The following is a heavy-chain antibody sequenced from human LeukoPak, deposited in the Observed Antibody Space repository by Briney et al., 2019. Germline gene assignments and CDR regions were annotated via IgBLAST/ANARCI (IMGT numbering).Heavy chain of an antibody. D-gene: IGHD3-3*01. J-gene: IGHJ4*02. CDR2: IYHSGST. CDR3: ARDDYDFWSGTLDY. V-gene: IGHV4-4*07. CDR1: GGSISSYY. Sequence: SETLSLTCTVSGGSISSYYWSWIRQPAGKGLEWIGSIYHSGSTYYNPSLKSRVTISVDTSKNQFSLKLSSVTAADTAVYYCARDDYDFWSGTLDYWGQGTLVTVSS.